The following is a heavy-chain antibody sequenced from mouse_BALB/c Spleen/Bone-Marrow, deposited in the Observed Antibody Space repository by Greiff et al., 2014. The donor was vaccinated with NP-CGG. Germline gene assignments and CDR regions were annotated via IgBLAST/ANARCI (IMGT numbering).Heavy chain of an antibody. J-gene: IGHJ4*01. CDR3: AKNLRGNYVRAMDY. D-gene: IGHD2-1*01. V-gene: IGHV2-5*01. CDR2: IWRGGST. Sequence: HVQLKESGPGLVQPSQSLSITCTVSGFSLTSYGVHWVRQSPGKGLEWLGVIWRGGSTDYNAAFMSRLNITKANSKSQVFFKMNSLRADDTAIYYCAKNLRGNYVRAMDYWGQGTSVTVSS. CDR1: GFSLTSYG.